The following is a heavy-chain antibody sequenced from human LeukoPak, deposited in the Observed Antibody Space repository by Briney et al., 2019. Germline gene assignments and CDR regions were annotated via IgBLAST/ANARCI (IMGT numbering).Heavy chain of an antibody. D-gene: IGHD3-22*01. J-gene: IGHJ4*02. CDR3: ARDLDDSSGYPL. V-gene: IGHV3-30*02. Sequence: GGSLRLSCAASGFTFSSYGMHWVRQAPGKGLEWVALIRYDGSNKYYADSVKGRFTISRDNAKNTLYLQMNSLRAEDTAVYYCARDLDDSSGYPLWGQGTLVTVSS. CDR1: GFTFSSYG. CDR2: IRYDGSNK.